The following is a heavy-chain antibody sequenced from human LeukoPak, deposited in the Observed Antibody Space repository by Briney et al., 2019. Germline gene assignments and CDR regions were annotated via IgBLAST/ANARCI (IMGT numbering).Heavy chain of an antibody. Sequence: SQTLSLTCAISGASVSSNSAAWTWIRQSPSRGLEWLGRTYFTSRWSNNYTLSVRSRISINPETSKNQFSLQLNSVTPEDTAIYYCARQTAYSSGWTFDYWGQGALVTVSS. J-gene: IGHJ4*02. CDR1: GASVSSNSAA. CDR2: TYFTSRWSN. D-gene: IGHD6-19*01. CDR3: ARQTAYSSGWTFDY. V-gene: IGHV6-1*01.